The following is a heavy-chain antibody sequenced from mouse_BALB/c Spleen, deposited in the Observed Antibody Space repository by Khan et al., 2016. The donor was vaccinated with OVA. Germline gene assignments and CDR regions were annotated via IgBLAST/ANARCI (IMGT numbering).Heavy chain of an antibody. CDR2: LSYSGNT. CDR3: ARVYGGDFDY. Sequence: EVQLVESGPGLVKPSQSLSLTCTVTGYSITTDYAWNWIRQFPGKKLEWMGFLSYSGNTKYNPSLKSRISITRDTSKNQFFLQLKSVTTEDTARYYCARVYGGDFDYWGQGTTLTVSS. J-gene: IGHJ2*01. CDR1: GYSITTDYA. V-gene: IGHV3-2*02. D-gene: IGHD1-1*01.